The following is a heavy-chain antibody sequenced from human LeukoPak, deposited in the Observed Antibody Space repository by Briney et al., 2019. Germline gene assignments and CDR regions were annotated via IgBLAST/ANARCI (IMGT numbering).Heavy chain of an antibody. CDR2: ISGSGGST. Sequence: GGSLRLSCAASGFTFSSYAMSWVRQAPGKGLEWVSAISGSGGSTYYADSVKGRFTISRDNSKNTLYLQMNSLRAEDTAVYYCVNHITMVRGVIDYWGQGTLVTVSS. D-gene: IGHD3-10*01. CDR1: GFTFSSYA. V-gene: IGHV3-23*01. CDR3: VNHITMVRGVIDY. J-gene: IGHJ4*02.